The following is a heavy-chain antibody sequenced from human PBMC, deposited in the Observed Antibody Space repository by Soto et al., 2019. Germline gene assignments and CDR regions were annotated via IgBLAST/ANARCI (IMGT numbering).Heavy chain of an antibody. CDR1: GGSISSYY. D-gene: IGHD3-22*01. CDR2: INHSGST. Sequence: XETMSLTCTVSGGSISSYYWSWIRQPPGKGLEWIGEINHSGSTNYNPSLKSRVTISVDTSKNQFSLKLSSVTAADTAVYYCARERITMIVVVQVYGMDVWGQGTTVTVSS. V-gene: IGHV4-34*01. CDR3: ARERITMIVVVQVYGMDV. J-gene: IGHJ6*02.